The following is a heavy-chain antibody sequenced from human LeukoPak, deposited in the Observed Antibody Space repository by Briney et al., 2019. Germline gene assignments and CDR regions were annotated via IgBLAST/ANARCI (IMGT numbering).Heavy chain of an antibody. Sequence: PSETLSLTCTVSGGSISSYQWSWIRQPPGKGLEWIGYIYYSGSTNYNPSLKSRVTISVDTSKNQFSLKLSSVTAADTAVYYCARDRYDSSGYYPYNWFDPWGQGTLVTVSS. V-gene: IGHV4-59*01. CDR3: ARDRYDSSGYYPYNWFDP. CDR2: IYYSGST. J-gene: IGHJ5*02. D-gene: IGHD3-22*01. CDR1: GGSISSYQ.